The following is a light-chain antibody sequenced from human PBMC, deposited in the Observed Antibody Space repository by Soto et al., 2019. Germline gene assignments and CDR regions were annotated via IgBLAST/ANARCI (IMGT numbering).Light chain of an antibody. J-gene: IGKJ4*01. V-gene: IGKV3-11*01. CDR3: QQRSNWPSLT. CDR1: QSVGSY. CDR2: DAS. Sequence: EIVLIQSPATLSLSPGERATLSCRASQSVGSYLAWYQHKPGQAPRLLISDASNRATGIPARFSGSESETDFPLTISSLEPEDSAVYYCQQRSNWPSLTFGGGTKVEIK.